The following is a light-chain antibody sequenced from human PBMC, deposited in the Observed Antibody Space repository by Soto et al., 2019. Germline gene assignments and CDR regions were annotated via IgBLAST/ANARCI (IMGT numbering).Light chain of an antibody. J-gene: IGKJ1*01. CDR2: GAS. V-gene: IGKV3-20*01. Sequence: EIVLTQSPDTLSLSPGERASLSCRASQSVGSSHLAWYQQRPGQAPRLLIYGASSRATGIPDRFSGSGSGTDFTLTISRLEPEDFAVYYCQQYGSSPRTFGQGTKVEIK. CDR3: QQYGSSPRT. CDR1: QSVGSSH.